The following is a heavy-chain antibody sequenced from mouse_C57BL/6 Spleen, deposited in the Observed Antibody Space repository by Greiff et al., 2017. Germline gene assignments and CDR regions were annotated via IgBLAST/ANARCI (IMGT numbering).Heavy chain of an antibody. Sequence: VQLQQSGPGLVQPSQSLSITCTVSGFSLTSYGVHWVRQSPGKGLEWLGVIWRGGSTDYNAAFMSRLSITKDNSKSQVFCKMNSLQADDTAIYYCAKKDYYGSSYAMDYWGQGTSVTVSS. J-gene: IGHJ4*01. CDR3: AKKDYYGSSYAMDY. CDR2: IWRGGST. V-gene: IGHV2-5*01. D-gene: IGHD1-1*01. CDR1: GFSLTSYG.